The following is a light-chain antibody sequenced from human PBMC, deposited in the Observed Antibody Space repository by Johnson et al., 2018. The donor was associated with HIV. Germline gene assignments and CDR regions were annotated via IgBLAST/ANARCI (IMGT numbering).Light chain of an antibody. J-gene: IGLJ1*01. CDR1: SSNIGNNY. CDR2: DNN. Sequence: QLVLTQPPSVSAAPGQKVTISCSGSSSNIGNNYVSWYQQLPGTAPKLLIYDNNKRPSGIPDRFSASESGTSATLGITGLPTGDEADYYCGAWDSSLSAHYVFGTGTKVTVL. V-gene: IGLV1-51*01. CDR3: GAWDSSLSAHYV.